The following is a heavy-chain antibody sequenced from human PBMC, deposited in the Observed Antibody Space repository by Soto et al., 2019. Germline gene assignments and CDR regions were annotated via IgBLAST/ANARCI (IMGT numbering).Heavy chain of an antibody. V-gene: IGHV1-18*01. CDR2: ISTSRGNT. CDR1: GYIFSDHS. D-gene: IGHD2-8*01. Sequence: ASVKVSCTTSGYIFSDHSLSWVRLAPGQGLEWMGWISTSRGNTNYAQKFQGRLTLTTDTSTSTAYMELKSLRPDDTAVYYCARDRTNFLDYWGQGILVTVSS. J-gene: IGHJ4*02. CDR3: ARDRTNFLDY.